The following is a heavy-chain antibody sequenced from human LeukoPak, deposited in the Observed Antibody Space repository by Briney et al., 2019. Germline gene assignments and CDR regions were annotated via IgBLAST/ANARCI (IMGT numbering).Heavy chain of an antibody. CDR1: GFSFSDSD. CDR2: IRSTAGTYAT. Sequence: PGGSLRFSCAASGFSFSDSDIHWVRQPSGKGLGWVDRIRSTAGTYATEYIASVKGRFTISRDDSKNTAYLQMNSLKTEDTALYYCARLTDLAGAYDFVGFDYWGQGTLVTVSS. CDR3: ARLTDLAGAYDFVGFDY. V-gene: IGHV3-73*01. D-gene: IGHD3-16*01. J-gene: IGHJ4*02.